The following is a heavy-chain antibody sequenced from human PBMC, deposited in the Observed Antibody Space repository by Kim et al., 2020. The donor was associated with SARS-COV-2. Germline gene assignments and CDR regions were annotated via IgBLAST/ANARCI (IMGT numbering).Heavy chain of an antibody. J-gene: IGHJ6*02. Sequence: GGSLRLSCAASGFVFSSFAMRWVRQAPGKGLEWVSAISAGGSTTEYADSVMGRFIISRDNSKNTLYLQMNSLRAEDTAVYYCARAGIVSATKLFMDVWGQGTTVTVSS. D-gene: IGHD1-26*01. CDR2: ISAGGSTT. CDR3: ARAGIVSATKLFMDV. CDR1: GFVFSSFA. V-gene: IGHV3-23*01.